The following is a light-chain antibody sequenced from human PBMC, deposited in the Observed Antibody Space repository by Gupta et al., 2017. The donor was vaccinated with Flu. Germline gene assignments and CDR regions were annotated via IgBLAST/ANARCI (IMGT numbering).Light chain of an antibody. CDR2: MGS. J-gene: IGKJ2*01. V-gene: IGKV2-28*01. Sequence: EIVMTQSPISLPVTPGEPASMSCRSSQSLLYTNGYTYLDWYLQKPGQSPQLLIYMGSNRASGVPDRFSGSGSGTDFTLKISRVEAEDVGVYYCRQTVQIPHTFGQGTKLEIK. CDR3: RQTVQIPHT. CDR1: QSLLYTNGYTY.